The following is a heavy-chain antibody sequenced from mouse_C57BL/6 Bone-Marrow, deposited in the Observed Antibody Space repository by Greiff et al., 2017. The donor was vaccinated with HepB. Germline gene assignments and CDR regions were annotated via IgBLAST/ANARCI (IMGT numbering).Heavy chain of an antibody. CDR2: IDPENGDT. J-gene: IGHJ3*01. V-gene: IGHV14-4*01. Sequence: VQLKESGAELVRPGASVKLSCTASGFNIKDDYMHWVKQRPEQGLEWIGWIDPENGDTEYASKFQGKATITADTSSNTAYLQLSSRTSEDAAVYYFSTWGVTAGHSYWGQGTLVTVSA. CDR1: GFNIKDDY. D-gene: IGHD2-2*01. CDR3: STWGVTAGHSY.